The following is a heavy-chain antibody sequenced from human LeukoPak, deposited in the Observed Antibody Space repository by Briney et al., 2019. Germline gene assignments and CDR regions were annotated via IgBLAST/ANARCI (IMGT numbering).Heavy chain of an antibody. J-gene: IGHJ6*02. CDR2: MYYGVTS. D-gene: IGHD2-2*01. Sequence: SETLSLTCTVSGGSISSSSYFWGWIRQPPGKGLEWIGSMYYGVTSYYNPSLKSRVTISVDTSNNQFSLKVTSVTAADTAMYYCVRDAGHQLSRRNYYAMDVWGQGTTVTVSS. V-gene: IGHV4-39*07. CDR3: VRDAGHQLSRRNYYAMDV. CDR1: GGSISSSSYF.